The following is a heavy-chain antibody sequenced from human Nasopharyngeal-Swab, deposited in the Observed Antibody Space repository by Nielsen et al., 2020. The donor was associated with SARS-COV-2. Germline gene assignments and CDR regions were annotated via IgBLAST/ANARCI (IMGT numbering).Heavy chain of an antibody. V-gene: IGHV4-59*01. Sequence: SETLSLTCTVSGASISTYYWSWIRQSPGTGLESIGCISYSGATNYNPSLKNRVAISVDTSNNHLSLKLSSVTAADSAVYYCARGDYGGNSVDYWGQGTLVTVSS. CDR2: ISYSGAT. CDR3: ARGDYGGNSVDY. J-gene: IGHJ4*02. CDR1: GASISTYY. D-gene: IGHD4-23*01.